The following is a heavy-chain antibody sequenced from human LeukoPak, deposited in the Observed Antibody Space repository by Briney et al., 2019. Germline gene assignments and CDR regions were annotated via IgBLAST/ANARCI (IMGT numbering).Heavy chain of an antibody. D-gene: IGHD6-13*01. CDR3: ARPLDSSNNYFGY. CDR2: ISSSSNYM. J-gene: IGHJ4*02. Sequence: GRSLRLSCAASGFTFSRNAMNWVRQAPGKRLEWVSFISSSSNYMSYADSVKGRFTISRDNAKNSLYLQMNSLRAEDTAVYYCARPLDSSNNYFGYWGQGTLVTVSA. V-gene: IGHV3-21*01. CDR1: GFTFSRNA.